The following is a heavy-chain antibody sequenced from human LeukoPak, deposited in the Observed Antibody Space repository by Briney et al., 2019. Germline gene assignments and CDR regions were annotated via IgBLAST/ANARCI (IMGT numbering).Heavy chain of an antibody. CDR1: GASIRSYY. V-gene: IGHV4-4*07. D-gene: IGHD6-13*01. Sequence: PSETLSLTCTVSGASIRSYYWSWIRQPAGKGLEWIGHVSTSGSPNYNPSLKSRPTMSLDTSKSQFSLRLRSVTAADTAVYYCARDLLADYSSQGWFDPWGQGTLVTVSS. CDR2: VSTSGSP. J-gene: IGHJ5*02. CDR3: ARDLLADYSSQGWFDP.